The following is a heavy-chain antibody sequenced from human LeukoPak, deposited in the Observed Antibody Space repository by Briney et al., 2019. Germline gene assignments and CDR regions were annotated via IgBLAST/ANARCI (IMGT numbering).Heavy chain of an antibody. V-gene: IGHV3-23*01. CDR1: GFTFSSYW. J-gene: IGHJ4*02. CDR2: TSSSDAGT. Sequence: GSLRLSCAVSGFTFSSYWMSWVRQTPGKGLEWVAATSSSDAGTYHADSVRGRFTISRDNSKNTLYLQMNSLRAEDAAVYFCAKAPVTSCRGAYCYPFDSWGQGTLVTVSS. D-gene: IGHD2-21*01. CDR3: AKAPVTSCRGAYCYPFDS.